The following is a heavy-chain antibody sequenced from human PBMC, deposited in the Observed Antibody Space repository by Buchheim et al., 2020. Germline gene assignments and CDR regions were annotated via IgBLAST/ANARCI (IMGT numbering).Heavy chain of an antibody. CDR2: ISSSSSYT. D-gene: IGHD2-2*02. CDR1: GFTFSDYY. V-gene: IGHV3-11*06. Sequence: QVQLVESGGGLVKPGGSLRLSCAASGFTFSDYYMSWIRQAPGKGLEWVSYISSSSSYTNYADSVKGRFTISRDNAKNSLYLKRNSLRAEDTAVYYCARLYCSSTSCHKEFDYWGQGTL. J-gene: IGHJ4*02. CDR3: ARLYCSSTSCHKEFDY.